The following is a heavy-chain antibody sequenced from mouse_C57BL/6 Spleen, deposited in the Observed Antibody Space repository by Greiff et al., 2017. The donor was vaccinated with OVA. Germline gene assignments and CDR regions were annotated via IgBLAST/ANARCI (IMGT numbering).Heavy chain of an antibody. CDR1: GYPFPSYW. CDR3: ARSDGSYYCSTYCDY. V-gene: IGHV1-52*01. CDR2: IDPSDSDT. J-gene: IGHJ2*01. Sequence: QVQLQQPGAELVRPGSSVKLSCTASGYPFPSYWMHWVKQRPIQGLEWIGNIDPSDSDTPYNHKFQDKATLTVDKSSSTAYMQLSSLTSEDSAVYYCARSDGSYYCSTYCDYWGQGTTLTVAS. D-gene: IGHD1-1*01.